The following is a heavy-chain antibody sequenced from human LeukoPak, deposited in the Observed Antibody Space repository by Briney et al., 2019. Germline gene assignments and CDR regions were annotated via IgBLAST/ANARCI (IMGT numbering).Heavy chain of an antibody. Sequence: GGSLRLSCAASGFTFSSYSMNWVRQAPGKGLEWVSSISSSSSYIYYADSVKGRFTISRDNAKNSLYLQMNSLRAEDTAVYYCARDIVVVPAAATPDNKHYFDYWGQGTLVTVSS. D-gene: IGHD2-2*01. CDR3: ARDIVVVPAAATPDNKHYFDY. V-gene: IGHV3-21*01. J-gene: IGHJ4*02. CDR1: GFTFSSYS. CDR2: ISSSSSYI.